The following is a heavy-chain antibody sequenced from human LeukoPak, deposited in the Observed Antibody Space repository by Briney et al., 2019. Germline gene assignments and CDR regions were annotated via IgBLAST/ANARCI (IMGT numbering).Heavy chain of an antibody. Sequence: PGVSLRLSCAASGFIFSDYWMHWVRQGPGKGLVWVSRIKSDGSSTSYADSVKGRFTISRDNAKNTVYVHMNSLRDEDTAVYYCARGGRYAYFLDYWGQGTLVTVSS. CDR3: ARGGRYAYFLDY. D-gene: IGHD3-16*01. CDR1: GFIFSDYW. V-gene: IGHV3-74*01. J-gene: IGHJ4*02. CDR2: IKSDGSST.